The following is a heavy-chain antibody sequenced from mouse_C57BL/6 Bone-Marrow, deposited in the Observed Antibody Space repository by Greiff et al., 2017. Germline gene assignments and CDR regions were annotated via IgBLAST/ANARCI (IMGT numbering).Heavy chain of an antibody. Sequence: QVQLQQSGAELVRPGTSVKLSCTASGYTFTNYWIGWAKQRPGHGLEWIGDIYPEGGYTNDNDEFKGKATLTADKSSSTAYLQFSSLTSEDSAIYYCARGDYYGSSFAYWGQGTLVTVSA. CDR3: ARGDYYGSSFAY. CDR2: IYPEGGYT. J-gene: IGHJ3*01. D-gene: IGHD1-1*01. V-gene: IGHV1-63*01. CDR1: GYTFTNYW.